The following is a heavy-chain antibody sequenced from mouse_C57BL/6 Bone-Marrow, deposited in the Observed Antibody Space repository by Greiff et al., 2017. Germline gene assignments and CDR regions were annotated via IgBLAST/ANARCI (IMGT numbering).Heavy chain of an antibody. V-gene: IGHV6-3*01. J-gene: IGHJ2*01. Sequence: EVQVVESGGGLVQPGGSMKLSCVASGFTFSNYWMNWVRQSPEKGLEWVAQIRLKSDNYATHYAESVKGRFTISRDDSKSSVYLQMNNLRAEDTGIYYCTEGVHSVDYWGQGTTLTVSS. D-gene: IGHD5-1*01. CDR1: GFTFSNYW. CDR2: IRLKSDNYAT. CDR3: TEGVHSVDY.